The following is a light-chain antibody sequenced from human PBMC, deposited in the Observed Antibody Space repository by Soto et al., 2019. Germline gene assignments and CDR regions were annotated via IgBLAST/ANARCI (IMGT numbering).Light chain of an antibody. CDR3: AAWDASLGGFYV. J-gene: IGLJ1*01. Sequence: QSVLTEPPSASVTPGQRVTISCSGSRSSVGSNTVNWYQHLPGTAPKLLIYSNNHRPSGVPDRFSASKAGASASLAISGLQSEDEGDCYCAAWDASLGGFYVFGSGTKVTVL. V-gene: IGLV1-44*01. CDR1: RSSVGSNT. CDR2: SNN.